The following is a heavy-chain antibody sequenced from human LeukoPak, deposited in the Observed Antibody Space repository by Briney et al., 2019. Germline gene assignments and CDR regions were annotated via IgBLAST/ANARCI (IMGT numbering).Heavy chain of an antibody. CDR3: AKDSSSWRAEYFQH. Sequence: PGGSLRLSCAASGFTFSSYAMSWVRQAPGKGLDWVSAISGSGGSTYYADSVKGRFTISRDNSKNTLYLQMNSLRAEDTAVYYCAKDSSSWRAEYFQHWGQGTLVTVSS. V-gene: IGHV3-23*01. D-gene: IGHD6-13*01. CDR1: GFTFSSYA. CDR2: ISGSGGST. J-gene: IGHJ1*01.